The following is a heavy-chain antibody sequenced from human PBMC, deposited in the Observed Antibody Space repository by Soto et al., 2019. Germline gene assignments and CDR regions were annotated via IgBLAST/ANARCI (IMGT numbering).Heavy chain of an antibody. CDR3: ARGVEHWFDH. D-gene: IGHD1-1*01. Sequence: QVQLVESGGGVVQPGRSLRLSCAGSGFTFSSYAMHWVRQAPGKGLEWVAVISYDGSNKYYADSVKGRFTISRDNPKNTLYLQMNSLRAEDTDVYYCARGVEHWFDHWSQRTLVT. V-gene: IGHV3-30-3*01. CDR2: ISYDGSNK. CDR1: GFTFSSYA. J-gene: IGHJ5*02.